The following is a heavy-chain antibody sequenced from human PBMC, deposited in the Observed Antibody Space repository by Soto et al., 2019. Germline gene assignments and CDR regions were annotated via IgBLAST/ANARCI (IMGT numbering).Heavy chain of an antibody. D-gene: IGHD5-12*01. CDR3: AKISGGQTVNGYSDY. Sequence: EVQLLESGGALVQLGGSLRLSCAASGFTFSSYAMTWGRQAPGKGLEWVSGISGNGGTTYYADSVKGRFIVSRDNSKNTLYLQLNSLRAEDTAIYYCAKISGGQTVNGYSDYWGQGTLVTVSS. CDR2: ISGNGGTT. CDR1: GFTFSSYA. J-gene: IGHJ4*02. V-gene: IGHV3-23*01.